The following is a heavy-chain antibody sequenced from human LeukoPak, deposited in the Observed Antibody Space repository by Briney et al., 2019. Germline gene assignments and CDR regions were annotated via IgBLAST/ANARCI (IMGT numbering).Heavy chain of an antibody. Sequence: PGGSLTLSCAPSGFTYRSYSMMWARRVRGEGREWVSYISSSSSTIYYADSVKGRFNISRDNAKDSLYLQMNSLRAEETAVYYCARKTGGSLDIWGQGTMVTVSS. V-gene: IGHV3-48*01. D-gene: IGHD7-27*01. J-gene: IGHJ3*02. CDR1: GFTYRSYS. CDR2: ISSSSSTI. CDR3: ARKTGGSLDI.